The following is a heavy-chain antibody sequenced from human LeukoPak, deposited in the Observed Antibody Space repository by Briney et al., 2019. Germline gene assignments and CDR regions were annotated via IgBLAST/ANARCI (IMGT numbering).Heavy chain of an antibody. CDR1: GGSISSYY. V-gene: IGHV4-59*01. J-gene: IGHJ4*02. CDR3: ASGADYSNYYFNY. Sequence: SETLSLTCTVSGGSISSYYWSWIRQPPGKGLEWIGYIYYSGSTNHNPSLKSRVTISVDTSKNQFSLKLSSVTAADTAVYYCASGADYSNYYFNYWGQGTLVTVSS. CDR2: IYYSGST. D-gene: IGHD4-11*01.